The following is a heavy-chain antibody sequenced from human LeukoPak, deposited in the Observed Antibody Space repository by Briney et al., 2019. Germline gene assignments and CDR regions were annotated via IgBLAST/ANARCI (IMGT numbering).Heavy chain of an antibody. CDR1: GYTFTSYG. CDR2: ISAYNGIT. V-gene: IGHV1-18*01. J-gene: IGHJ4*02. D-gene: IGHD6-19*01. Sequence: GASVKVFCKASGYTFTSYGISWVRQAPGQGLEWMGWISAYNGITNYAQKLQGRVTMTTDTSTSTAYMELRSLRSDDTAVYYCARDDSSGWYDYWGQGTLVTVSS. CDR3: ARDDSSGWYDY.